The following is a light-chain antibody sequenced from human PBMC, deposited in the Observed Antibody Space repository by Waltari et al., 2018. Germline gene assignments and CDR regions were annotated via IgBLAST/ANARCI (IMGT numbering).Light chain of an antibody. J-gene: IGKJ1*01. CDR3: QKYVSLPAT. Sequence: EIVLTQSPGTLSLCPGERATPSCRASQSVRKYLAWYQQRPGQAPRLLIYDASTRATGIPDRFSGSGFGTDFSLTISRLEPEDFAVYYCQKYVSLPATFGQGTKVEIK. V-gene: IGKV3-20*01. CDR1: QSVRKY. CDR2: DAS.